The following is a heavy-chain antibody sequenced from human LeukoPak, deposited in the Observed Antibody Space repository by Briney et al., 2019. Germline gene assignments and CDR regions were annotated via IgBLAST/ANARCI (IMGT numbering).Heavy chain of an antibody. V-gene: IGHV3-66*01. CDR2: IYGGGST. CDR3: ALIPGSGY. D-gene: IGHD2-15*01. J-gene: IGHJ4*02. CDR1: GFTVSSNY. Sequence: GGSLRLSCAASGFTVSSNYMTWVRQAPGKGLEWGSVIYGGGSTYYADSVKGRFTISRDSSKNTLFLLMSSLRADDTAVYYCALIPGSGYWGQGTVVTVSS.